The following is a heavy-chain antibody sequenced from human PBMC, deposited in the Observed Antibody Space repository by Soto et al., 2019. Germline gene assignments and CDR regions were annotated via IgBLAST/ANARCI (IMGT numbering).Heavy chain of an antibody. CDR3: ARVLRNFEYLFLPDY. CDR1: GITFSNHF. V-gene: IGHV3-23*01. CDR2: ISGSAGST. J-gene: IGHJ4*02. Sequence: GGSLRLSCAASGITFSNHFMTWVRQPPGKGLQWVSTISGSAGSTYYADSVKGRFTISRDNSQSTVFPQMNSLRVDDTAVYFCARVLRNFEYLFLPDYWGQGAMVTVSS. D-gene: IGHD3-9*01.